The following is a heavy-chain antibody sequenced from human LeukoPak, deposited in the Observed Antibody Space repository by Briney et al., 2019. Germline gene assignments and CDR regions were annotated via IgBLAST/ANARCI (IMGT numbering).Heavy chain of an antibody. D-gene: IGHD3-22*01. V-gene: IGHV3-23*01. CDR2: ISGSGDST. CDR3: AKGGAYYDSSGTTLFDY. CDR1: GFTFSNYA. J-gene: IGHJ4*02. Sequence: GGSLRLSCAASGFTFSNYAMRWVRQAPGKGLEWVSGISGSGDSTYYADSVKGRFTISRDNSKNTLYLQMNSLRAEDTAVYYCAKGGAYYDSSGTTLFDYWGQGTLVTVSS.